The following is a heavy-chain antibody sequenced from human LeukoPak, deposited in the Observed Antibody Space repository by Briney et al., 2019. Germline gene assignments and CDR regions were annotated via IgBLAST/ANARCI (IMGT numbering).Heavy chain of an antibody. CDR1: GFTFSTYS. Sequence: GGSLRLSCAASGFTFSTYSMNWVRQAPGRGLEWISYISTGSSTKYYADSVKGRFTISRDNARNSLYLQMNSLRDEDTAVYYCARGAVSVTWFSYWGQGTLVTVSS. D-gene: IGHD4-17*01. V-gene: IGHV3-48*02. CDR2: ISTGSSTK. CDR3: ARGAVSVTWFSY. J-gene: IGHJ4*02.